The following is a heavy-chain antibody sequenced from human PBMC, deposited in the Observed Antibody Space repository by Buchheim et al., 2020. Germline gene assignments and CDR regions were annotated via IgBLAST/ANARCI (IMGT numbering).Heavy chain of an antibody. CDR1: GFTFSSYG. CDR2: ISYDGSNK. D-gene: IGHD5-18*01. CDR3: AKDQEADTAMVIGPIDY. V-gene: IGHV3-30*19. J-gene: IGHJ4*02. Sequence: QVQLVESGGGVVQPGRSLRLSCAASGFTFSSYGMHWVRQVPGKGLEWVAVISYDGSNKYYADSVKGRFTISRDNSKNTLYLQMNSLRAEDTAVYYCAKDQEADTAMVIGPIDYWGQGTL.